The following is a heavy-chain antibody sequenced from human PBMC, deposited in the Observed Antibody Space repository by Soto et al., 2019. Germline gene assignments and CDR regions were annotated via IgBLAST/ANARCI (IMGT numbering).Heavy chain of an antibody. CDR2: INESGST. CDR1: GQSFSGHS. D-gene: IGHD1-1*01. J-gene: IGHJ4*02. Sequence: QVQLQQWGAGLVKPSETLSLSCAVYGQSFSGHSWAWIRQPQWKGLEWIGEINESGSTYYNPSLKSRVTISTDTSKKQFSLKLSSVSAADTAAYFCARGSGIVALPGELEDVKYDYWGQGTLVNVSS. V-gene: IGHV4-34*01. CDR3: ARGSGIVALPGELEDVKYDY.